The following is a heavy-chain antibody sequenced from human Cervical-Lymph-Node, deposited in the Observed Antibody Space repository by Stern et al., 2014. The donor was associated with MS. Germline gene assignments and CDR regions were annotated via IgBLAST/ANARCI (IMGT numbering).Heavy chain of an antibody. D-gene: IGHD2-2*01. CDR3: ARSQDIVVVSAATVEGYYYFGMDV. V-gene: IGHV4-39*01. J-gene: IGHJ6*02. CDR2: VYYDGST. CDR1: GGSMKSRSYY. Sequence: QVQLVESGPGLVKPSGTLSLTCTISGGSMKSRSYYWVWIRQPPGKGLEWIGSVYYDGSTYYNPSLTSRVTISEDTSKNQFPLQLSSATAADTAVYYCARSQDIVVVSAATVEGYYYFGMDVWGQGTTVTVSS.